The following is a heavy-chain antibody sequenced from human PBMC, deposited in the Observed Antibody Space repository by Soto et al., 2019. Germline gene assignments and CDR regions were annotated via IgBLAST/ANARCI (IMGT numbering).Heavy chain of an antibody. CDR3: AKDYKYQLLGFVDY. D-gene: IGHD2-2*01. CDR2: ISYDGSNK. Sequence: GGSLRLSCAASGFTFSSYGMHWVRQAPGKGLEWVAVISYDGSNKYYADSVKGRFTISRDNSKNTLYLQMNSLRAEDTAVYYCAKDYKYQLLGFVDYWGQGTLVTVSS. V-gene: IGHV3-30*18. J-gene: IGHJ4*02. CDR1: GFTFSSYG.